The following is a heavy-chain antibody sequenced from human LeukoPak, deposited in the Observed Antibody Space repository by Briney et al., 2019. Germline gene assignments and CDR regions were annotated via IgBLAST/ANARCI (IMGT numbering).Heavy chain of an antibody. J-gene: IGHJ5*02. CDR3: ARAFGSGSYHNPDH. CDR2: TNPSGGTT. D-gene: IGHD3-10*01. CDR1: GYTFTNYY. Sequence: ASVKVSCKSSGYTFTNYYMHWVRQAPGQGLEWMGVTNPSGGTTSYAQKFQGRVTMTRDTSTSTVYMELSSLRSEDTAVYYCARAFGSGSYHNPDHWGQGTLVTVSS. V-gene: IGHV1-46*01.